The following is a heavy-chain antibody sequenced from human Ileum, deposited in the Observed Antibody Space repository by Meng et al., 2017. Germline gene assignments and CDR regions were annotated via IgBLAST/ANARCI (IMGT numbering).Heavy chain of an antibody. J-gene: IGHJ4*02. CDR1: GFTFNNYA. V-gene: IGHV3-30*04. CDR3: ARAFPSAVCGGMCYIAHF. Sequence: GGSLRLSCAGSGFTFNNYAIHWVRQAPAQGLEWLAVISDDGNEKHYAATVKGRLTSSRANSKNMVYLQMNSLRPEDMAVYYCARAFPSAVCGGMCYIAHFWGQGTLVTVSS. D-gene: IGHD2-8*02. CDR2: ISDDGNEK.